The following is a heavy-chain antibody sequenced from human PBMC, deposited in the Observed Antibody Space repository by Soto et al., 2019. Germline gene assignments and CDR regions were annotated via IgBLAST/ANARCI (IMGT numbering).Heavy chain of an antibody. J-gene: IGHJ4*02. V-gene: IGHV1-3*05. CDR2: INAGNGDT. CDR1: GYTFTSYA. CDR3: ARVLVGATPVDY. Sequence: QVQLVQSGAVEKKPGASVKVSCKASGYTFTSYAMHWVRQAPGQRLEWMGWINAGNGDTKYSQKFQGRVTITRDTSASTAYMELSSLRSEDTAVYYCARVLVGATPVDYWGQGTLVTVSS. D-gene: IGHD1-26*01.